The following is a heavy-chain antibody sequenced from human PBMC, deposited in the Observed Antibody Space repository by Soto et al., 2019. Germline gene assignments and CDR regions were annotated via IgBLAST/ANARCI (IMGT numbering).Heavy chain of an antibody. CDR2: ISDRGTT. CDR1: GGSITTLNNY. J-gene: IGHJ4*02. D-gene: IGHD6-19*01. V-gene: IGHV4-39*01. Sequence: LLLQESGPGLVKPSETLSLSCSVAGGSITTLNNYWVWVRQPPGKGLEWIGSISDRGTTFYNASLESRLSISLETSKNQFSLRLKSVTAADTALYFGARHRLQWLVYLDYWGQGIQVTVS. CDR3: ARHRLQWLVYLDY.